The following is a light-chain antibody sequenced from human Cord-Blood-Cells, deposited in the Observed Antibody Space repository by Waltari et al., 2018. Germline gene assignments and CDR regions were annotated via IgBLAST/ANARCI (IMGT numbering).Light chain of an antibody. J-gene: IGLJ1*01. Sequence: QTVVTQEPSLTVSPGGPVTLTCASSTGALTSGYYPNWFHQKPGQAPRALIYSTSNKHPWTPARFSGSLLGGKAALTLSGVQPEDEAEYYCLLYYGGAYVFGTGTKVTVL. V-gene: IGLV7-43*01. CDR1: TGALTSGYY. CDR2: STS. CDR3: LLYYGGAYV.